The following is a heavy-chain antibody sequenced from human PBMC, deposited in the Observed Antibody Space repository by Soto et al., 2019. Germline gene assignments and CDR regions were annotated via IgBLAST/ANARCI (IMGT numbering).Heavy chain of an antibody. Sequence: EVQLVESGGDLVPPGGSLRLSCIASGFTFSTYWMHWVRQAPGKGLVWVSRIDTDGNDTTYADSVKGRFTISRDNAKNTLYLQMSSLRAEDTAVYYCARRRLEGPFDPWGQGTLVTVSS. CDR2: IDTDGNDT. V-gene: IGHV3-74*03. J-gene: IGHJ5*02. CDR1: GFTFSTYW. CDR3: ARRRLEGPFDP.